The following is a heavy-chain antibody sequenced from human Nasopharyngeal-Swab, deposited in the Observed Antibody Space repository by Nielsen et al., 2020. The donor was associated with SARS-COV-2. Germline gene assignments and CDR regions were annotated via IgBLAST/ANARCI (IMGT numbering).Heavy chain of an antibody. D-gene: IGHD4-17*01. V-gene: IGHV4-59*08. CDR3: ARRGEGYGDYLDY. CDR2: IYYSGST. J-gene: IGHJ4*02. Sequence: ESLKISCSVSGGSISNYHWNWNRQPPGKGPEWIGYIYYSGSTNYNPSLKSRVTISVDTSKNQFSLKLSSVTAADTAVYYCARRGEGYGDYLDYWGQGTLVTVSS. CDR1: GGSISNYH.